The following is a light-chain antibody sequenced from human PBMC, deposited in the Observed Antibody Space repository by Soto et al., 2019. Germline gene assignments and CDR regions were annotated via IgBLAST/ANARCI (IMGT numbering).Light chain of an antibody. Sequence: DIVMTQSPLSLGVTPGEPASISCRSSQSLLYSDGDNYLDWYLQKPGQSPQLLIYLGSNRASGVPARFSGSGSGTHFKLKISRVEAEDVGPYYCMQALQTPNTFGQGTRLEIK. CDR2: LGS. CDR1: QSLLYSDGDNY. J-gene: IGKJ5*01. V-gene: IGKV2-28*01. CDR3: MQALQTPNT.